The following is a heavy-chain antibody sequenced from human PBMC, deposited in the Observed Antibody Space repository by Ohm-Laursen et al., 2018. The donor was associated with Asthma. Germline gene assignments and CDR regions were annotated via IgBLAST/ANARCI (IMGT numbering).Heavy chain of an antibody. D-gene: IGHD1-26*01. CDR2: INPLGYEK. J-gene: IGHJ4*02. V-gene: IGHV3-7*01. CDR1: GVAFTDSW. CDR3: VTDAWWSYVH. Sequence: SLRLSCAASGVAFTDSWMSWVRQLPGGSLEWVAKINPLGYEKYYMDSVRGRFTVSRDNAKNSLYLEMSSLRVEDTAVYYCVTDAWWSYVHWCLGTLVTVSS.